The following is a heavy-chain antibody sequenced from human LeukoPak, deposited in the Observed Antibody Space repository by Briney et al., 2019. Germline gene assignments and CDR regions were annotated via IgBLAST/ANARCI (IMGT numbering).Heavy chain of an antibody. J-gene: IGHJ4*02. Sequence: GGSLRPSCAASGFTFSSYAMSWGRQAPGKGLEWVSAISGSGGSTYYADSVKGRFTISRDNSKNTLYLQMNSLRAEDTAVYYCAKVKYYYDSSGYSKTIDYWGQGTLVTVSS. D-gene: IGHD3-22*01. V-gene: IGHV3-23*01. CDR2: ISGSGGST. CDR3: AKVKYYYDSSGYSKTIDY. CDR1: GFTFSSYA.